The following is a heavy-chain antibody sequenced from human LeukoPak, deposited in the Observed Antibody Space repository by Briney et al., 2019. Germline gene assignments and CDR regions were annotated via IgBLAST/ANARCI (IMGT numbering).Heavy chain of an antibody. CDR3: ARAKRSGYREFGGFDY. CDR1: GDSVSSNSAA. CDR2: TYYRSKWYN. D-gene: IGHD3-3*01. J-gene: IGHJ4*02. Sequence: SQTLSHTCAISGDSVSSNSAAWNWIRQSPSRGLEWLGRTYYRSKWYNDYAVSVKSRITINPDTSKNQFSLQLNSVTPEDTAVYYCARAKRSGYREFGGFDYWGQGTLVTVSS. V-gene: IGHV6-1*01.